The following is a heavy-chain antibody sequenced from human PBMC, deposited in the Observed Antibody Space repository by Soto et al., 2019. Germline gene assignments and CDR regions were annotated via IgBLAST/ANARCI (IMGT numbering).Heavy chain of an antibody. Sequence: WALVKVSCKASGYTFTSYGSGCVRQAPGKGLEWIGWIVVGSGNTNYAQKFQGRVTITRDMSTSTAYMELSSLRSEDTAVYYCAAYDNYDFWSGYYYGMDVWGQGTTVTVSS. CDR3: AAYDNYDFWSGYYYGMDV. V-gene: IGHV1-58*02. CDR2: IVVGSGNT. J-gene: IGHJ6*02. CDR1: GYTFTSYG. D-gene: IGHD3-3*01.